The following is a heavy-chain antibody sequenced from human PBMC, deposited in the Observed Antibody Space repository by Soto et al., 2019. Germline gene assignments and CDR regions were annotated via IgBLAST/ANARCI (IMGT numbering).Heavy chain of an antibody. CDR2: ISHSGST. J-gene: IGHJ6*02. D-gene: IGHD6-19*01. CDR1: GGSFSGYY. Sequence: PSETLSLTCAVYGGSFSGYYWSWIRQPPGKGLEWIGEISHSGSTNYNPSLKSRVTISVDTSKNQFSLKLSSVTAADTAVYYCARGPVSGWSGGHGYYYYGMDAWGQGTTVTVSS. V-gene: IGHV4-34*01. CDR3: ARGPVSGWSGGHGYYYYGMDA.